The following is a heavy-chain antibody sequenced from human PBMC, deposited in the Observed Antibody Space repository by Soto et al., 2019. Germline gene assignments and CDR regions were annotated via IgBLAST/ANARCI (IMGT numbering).Heavy chain of an antibody. J-gene: IGHJ4*02. CDR1: GFTFSSHY. CDR2: MNQDGSDR. D-gene: IGHD1-26*01. V-gene: IGHV3-7*01. CDR3: ARVEIGSYDY. Sequence: VQLVESGGGLVQPGGSLRLSCAASGFTFSSHYMSWVRQAPGKGLEWVANMNQDGSDRRYVDSVKGRFTISRDNAKNSLYLQMNSLRAEDTAVYYCARVEIGSYDYWGQGTLVTVSS.